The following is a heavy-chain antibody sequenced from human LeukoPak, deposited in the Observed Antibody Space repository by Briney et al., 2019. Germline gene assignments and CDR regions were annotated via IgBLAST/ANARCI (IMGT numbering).Heavy chain of an antibody. CDR3: ARGMGYCSGGSCYEWFDP. V-gene: IGHV4-34*01. CDR1: GGSFSGYY. J-gene: IGHJ5*02. D-gene: IGHD2-15*01. Sequence: KPSETLSLTCAVYGGSFSGYYWSWIRQPPGKGLEWIGEINHSGSTNYNPSLKSRVTISVDTSKNQFSLKLSSVTAADTAVYYCARGMGYCSGGSCYEWFDPWGQGTLVTVSS. CDR2: INHSGST.